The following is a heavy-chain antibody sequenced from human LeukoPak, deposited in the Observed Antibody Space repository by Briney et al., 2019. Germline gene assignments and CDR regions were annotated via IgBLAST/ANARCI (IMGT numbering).Heavy chain of an antibody. CDR2: ISSSSSYI. D-gene: IGHD3-10*01. CDR3: ARTVPDYGSGSYLFDY. J-gene: IGHJ4*02. V-gene: IGHV3-21*01. Sequence: PGGSLRLSCAASGFTFDDYTMHWVRQAPGKGLEWVSSISSSSSYIYYADSVKGRFTISRDNAKNSLYLQMNSLRAEDTAVYYCARTVPDYGSGSYLFDYWAREPWSPSPQ. CDR1: GFTFDDYT.